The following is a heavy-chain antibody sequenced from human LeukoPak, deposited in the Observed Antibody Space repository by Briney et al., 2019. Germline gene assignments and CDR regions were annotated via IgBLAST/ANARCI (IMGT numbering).Heavy chain of an antibody. Sequence: GGSLRLSCAASGFTFSDHYMDWVRQAPGKGLEWVSFIRVKAFGRTTEYAASVKGRFTISRDDSNNIAYLQMNSLKTEDTAVYFCTRDHNNVFDYWGQGTLVTVSS. CDR1: GFTFSDHY. V-gene: IGHV3-49*04. J-gene: IGHJ4*02. CDR2: IRVKAFGRTT. D-gene: IGHD1-14*01. CDR3: TRDHNNVFDY.